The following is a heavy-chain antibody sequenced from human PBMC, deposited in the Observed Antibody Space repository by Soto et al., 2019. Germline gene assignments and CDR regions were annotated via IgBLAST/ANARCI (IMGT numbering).Heavy chain of an antibody. CDR1: GGSVSSGNYY. D-gene: IGHD2-8*02. J-gene: IGHJ4*02. CDR2: IYYSGIT. Sequence: SETLSLTCTVSGGSVSSGNYYWNWIRQPPGKGLEWIGYIYYSGITNYNPSLKSRVTISVDTSKSQFSLKLSSVTAADTAVYYCARGGGVYYFDYWGQGTLVTVSS. V-gene: IGHV4-61*01. CDR3: ARGGGVYYFDY.